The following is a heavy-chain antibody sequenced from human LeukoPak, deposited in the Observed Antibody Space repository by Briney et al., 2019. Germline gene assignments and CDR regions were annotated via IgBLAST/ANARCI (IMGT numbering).Heavy chain of an antibody. CDR1: GYTFTSYG. Sequence: ASVKVSCKASGYTFTSYGISWVRQAPGQGLEWMGWISAYNGNTNYAQKLQGRVTMTTDTSTSTAYMEPRSLRSDDTAVYYCARGKTYGSGSYGFFDYWGQGALVTVSS. CDR3: ARGKTYGSGSYGFFDY. J-gene: IGHJ4*02. D-gene: IGHD3-10*01. V-gene: IGHV1-18*01. CDR2: ISAYNGNT.